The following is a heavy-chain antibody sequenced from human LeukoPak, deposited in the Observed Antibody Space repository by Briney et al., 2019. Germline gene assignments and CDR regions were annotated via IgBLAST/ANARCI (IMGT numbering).Heavy chain of an antibody. J-gene: IGHJ4*02. Sequence: SETLSLTCAVYGESFKDYYWNWIRQPPGKGLEWIGEINHSGSSNYNPSLKSRVTISVDTSKNQFSLKLSSVTAADTAVYYCARRRSGSYTPPGDYWGQGTLVTVSS. V-gene: IGHV4-34*01. D-gene: IGHD1-26*01. CDR1: GESFKDYY. CDR3: ARRRSGSYTPPGDY. CDR2: INHSGSS.